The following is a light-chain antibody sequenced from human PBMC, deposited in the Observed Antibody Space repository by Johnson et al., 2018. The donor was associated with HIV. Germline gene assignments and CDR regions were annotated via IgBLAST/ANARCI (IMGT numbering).Light chain of an antibody. CDR2: DNN. CDR3: GTWNGSLSANYV. V-gene: IGLV1-51*01. J-gene: IGLJ1*01. Sequence: QSVLTQPPSVSAAPGQKVTISCSGSSSNIGNNYVSWYQQLPGTAPKLLIYDNNKRPSGIPDRFSGSKSGTSATLGITGLQTGDESDYYCGTWNGSLSANYVFGSGNKVTVL. CDR1: SSNIGNNY.